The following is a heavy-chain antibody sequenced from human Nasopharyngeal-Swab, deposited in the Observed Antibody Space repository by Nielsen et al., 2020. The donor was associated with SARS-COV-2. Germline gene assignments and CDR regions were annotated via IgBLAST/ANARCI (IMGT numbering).Heavy chain of an antibody. CDR3: ARMHCGGDCYSRGEDAFDL. CDR1: GGTYSIYA. V-gene: IGHV1-69*13. Sequence: SVKVSCKASGGTYSIYAISWARQAPGHGPEWMGGIIPIFGTSNYAQKFQGRVTITADEFTSTAYMELSSLRSVDTAVYYCARMHCGGDCYSRGEDAFDLWGQGTLVTVSS. D-gene: IGHD2-21*02. J-gene: IGHJ3*01. CDR2: IIPIFGTS.